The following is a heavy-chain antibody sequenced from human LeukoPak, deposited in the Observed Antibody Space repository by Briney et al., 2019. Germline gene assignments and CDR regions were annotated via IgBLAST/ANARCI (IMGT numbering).Heavy chain of an antibody. CDR3: ARDPTQWFGELSYGMDV. D-gene: IGHD3-10*01. CDR1: GFTFSSYS. Sequence: GGSLRLSCAASGFTFSSYSMNWVRQAPGKGLEWVSYISSSSSTIYYADSVKGRFTISRDNAKNSLYLQMNSLRAEDTAVYYCARDPTQWFGELSYGMDVWGQGTTVTVPS. CDR2: ISSSSSTI. V-gene: IGHV3-48*04. J-gene: IGHJ6*02.